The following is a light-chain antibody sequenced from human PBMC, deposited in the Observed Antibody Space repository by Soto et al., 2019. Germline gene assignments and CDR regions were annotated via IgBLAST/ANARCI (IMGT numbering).Light chain of an antibody. CDR1: QTISTH. V-gene: IGKV1-39*01. CDR2: AAS. Sequence: DIQMTQSPSSLSASVRDRVTITCRASQTISTHLNWYQQKPGKATKLLIYAASTLQSGVPSRFSGSGSGTDFTLTINSLQPEDFATYYCQQSLTIPYTFGQGTKLEI. J-gene: IGKJ2*01. CDR3: QQSLTIPYT.